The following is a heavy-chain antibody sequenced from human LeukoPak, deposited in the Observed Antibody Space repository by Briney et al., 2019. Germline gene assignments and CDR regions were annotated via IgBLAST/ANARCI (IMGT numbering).Heavy chain of an antibody. Sequence: SETLSLTCTASGGSISSSSYYWGWIRQPPGKGLEWIGSIYYSGSTNYNPSLKSRVTMSVDTSKNQFSLKLSSVTAADTAVYYCARDYYGSGSYLDYYYYYMDVWGKGTTVTISS. CDR2: IYYSGST. CDR1: GGSISSSSYY. J-gene: IGHJ6*03. CDR3: ARDYYGSGSYLDYYYYYMDV. D-gene: IGHD3-10*01. V-gene: IGHV4-39*07.